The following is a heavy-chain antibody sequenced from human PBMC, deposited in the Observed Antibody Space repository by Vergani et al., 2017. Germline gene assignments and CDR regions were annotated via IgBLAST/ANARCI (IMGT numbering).Heavy chain of an antibody. J-gene: IGHJ4*02. CDR2: ISGTGGFT. CDR1: GFTFSTYA. D-gene: IGHD2-21*01. V-gene: IGHV3-23*04. CDR3: ADLYGDDGFSPF. Sequence: EVHLEESGGGLVQPGGSLRLSCAASGFTFSTYAMTWVRQAPGKGLEWVSGISGTGGFTFYADSVKGRFTISRDNYKNTVYLQINSLRAEDTAFYYCADLYGDDGFSPFWGQGTLVTVSS.